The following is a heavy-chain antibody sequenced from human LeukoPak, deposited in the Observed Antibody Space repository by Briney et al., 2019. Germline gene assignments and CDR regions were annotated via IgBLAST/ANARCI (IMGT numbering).Heavy chain of an antibody. CDR2: ISYDGSNK. V-gene: IGHV3-30-3*01. Sequence: GGSLRLSCEASELPFGGYAMPWARQPQGKGLGGVAVISYDGSNKYYADSVKGRFTISRDNSKNTLYLQMNSLRAEDTAVYYCASYDVDTAMVTGYWGQGTLVTVSS. J-gene: IGHJ4*02. D-gene: IGHD5-18*01. CDR1: ELPFGGYA. CDR3: ASYDVDTAMVTGY.